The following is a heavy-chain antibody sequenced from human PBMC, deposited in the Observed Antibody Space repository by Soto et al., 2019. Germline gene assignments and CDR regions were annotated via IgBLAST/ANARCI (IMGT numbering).Heavy chain of an antibody. CDR2: ISAYNGNT. D-gene: IGHD1-26*01. CDR1: GYTFTSYG. J-gene: IGHJ4*02. Sequence: QVNLVQTGAEVKKPGASVKVSCRASGYTFTSYGISWGRQAPGQGLEWMVWISAYNGNTKYAQKLQGRVTMTTDTSTSTAYMELRSLRSDDTAVYYCARDAAVGLFDYWGQGTLVTVSS. CDR3: ARDAAVGLFDY. V-gene: IGHV1-18*01.